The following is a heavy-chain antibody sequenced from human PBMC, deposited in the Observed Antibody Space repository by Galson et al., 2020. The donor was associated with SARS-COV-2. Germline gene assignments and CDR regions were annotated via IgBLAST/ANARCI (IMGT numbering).Heavy chain of an antibody. CDR2: FIHVFHTA. Sequence: SVKVSCKASGGTFSSSDVNWVRQAPGQGLEWLGGFIHVFHTATYAQKFQGRVKITADEPTTTAYMELTSLRSDDTAVYFCVRGEVQTLDYWGQGTLVAVSS. CDR1: GGTFSSSD. J-gene: IGHJ4*02. CDR3: VRGEVQTLDY. D-gene: IGHD1-1*01. V-gene: IGHV1-69*13.